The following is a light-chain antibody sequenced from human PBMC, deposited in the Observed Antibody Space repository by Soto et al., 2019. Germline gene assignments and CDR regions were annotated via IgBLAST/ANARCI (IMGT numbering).Light chain of an antibody. CDR1: SSDVGGYNY. V-gene: IGLV2-14*01. CDR2: EVS. Sequence: QPVLTQPASVSGSPGQSITISCTGTSSDVGGYNYVSWYQQHPGKAPKLMIYEVSNRPSGVSNRFSGSKSGNTASLTISGLQAEDDADYYCSSYTSSSKVFGTGTKLTVL. CDR3: SSYTSSSKV. J-gene: IGLJ1*01.